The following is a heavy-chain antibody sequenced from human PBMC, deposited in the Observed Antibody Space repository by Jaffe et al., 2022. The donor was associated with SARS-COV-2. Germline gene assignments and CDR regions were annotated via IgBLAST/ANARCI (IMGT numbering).Heavy chain of an antibody. V-gene: IGHV4-34*01. CDR1: GGSVSGNY. J-gene: IGHJ6*02. Sequence: QVQLQQWGAGLLKPSETLSLTCAVYGGSVSGNYWSWIRQPPGKGLEWIGEINHSGSTNYNPSLKSRVTIPVDTSKNQFSLKLSSVTDADTAVYYCARDLWALIESSWNHVNGMDVWGQGTTVTVSS. CDR3: ARDLWALIESSWNHVNGMDV. CDR2: INHSGST. D-gene: IGHD6-13*01.